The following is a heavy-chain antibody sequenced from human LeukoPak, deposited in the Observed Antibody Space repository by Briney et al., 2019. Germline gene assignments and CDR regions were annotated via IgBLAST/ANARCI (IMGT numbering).Heavy chain of an antibody. CDR2: INPNSGGT. CDR3: ARVVRGYSGYDSPYFDY. V-gene: IGHV1-2*02. J-gene: IGHJ4*02. Sequence: ASVKVSCKASGYTFTGYYMHWVRQAPGQGLEWMGWINPNSGGTNYAQKFQGRVTITADESTSTAYMELSSLRSEDTAVYYCARVVRGYSGYDSPYFDYWGQGTLVTVSS. D-gene: IGHD5-12*01. CDR1: GYTFTGYY.